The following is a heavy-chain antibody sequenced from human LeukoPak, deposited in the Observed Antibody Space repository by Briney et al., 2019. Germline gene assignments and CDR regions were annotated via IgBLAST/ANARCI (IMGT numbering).Heavy chain of an antibody. V-gene: IGHV4-30-2*01. CDR3: ASRAIVVVPAAISQSDY. CDR2: IYHSGST. J-gene: IGHJ4*02. D-gene: IGHD2-2*02. Sequence: TLSLTCTVSGGSISSGGYYWSWIRQPPGKGLEWIGYIYHSGSTYYNPSLKSRVTISVDRSKNQFSLKLSSVTAADTAVYYCASRAIVVVPAAISQSDYWGQGTLVTVSS. CDR1: GGSISSGGYY.